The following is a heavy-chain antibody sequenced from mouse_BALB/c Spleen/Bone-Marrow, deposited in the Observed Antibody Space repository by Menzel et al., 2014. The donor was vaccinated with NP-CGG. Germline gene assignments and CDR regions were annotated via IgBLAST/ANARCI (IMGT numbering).Heavy chain of an antibody. D-gene: IGHD2-4*01. Sequence: EVNLVESGPELMKPGASVKISCKASGYSFTSHYIHWVKQNHGKSLEWIGYIDPFNGVTIYNQKFKGKATLTADKSSSTAYMHLSSLTSEDSAVYYGARRVITTGPGFAYWGQGTLVTVSA. V-gene: IGHV1-31*01. J-gene: IGHJ3*01. CDR2: IDPFNGVT. CDR1: GYSFTSHY. CDR3: ARRVITTGPGFAY.